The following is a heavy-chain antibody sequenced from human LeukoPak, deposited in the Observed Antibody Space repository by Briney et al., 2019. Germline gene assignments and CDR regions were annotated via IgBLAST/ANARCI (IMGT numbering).Heavy chain of an antibody. Sequence: ASVKVSCKASGYTFTSYDINWVRQATGQGLEWMGWMNPNSGNTGYAQKFQGRVTMTRNTSISTAYMELSSLRSEDTAVYYCARGQHSSWYPGAYYYYYYYMDVWGKGTTVTVSS. V-gene: IGHV1-8*01. D-gene: IGHD6-13*01. CDR3: ARGQHSSWYPGAYYYYYYYMDV. CDR1: GYTFTSYD. J-gene: IGHJ6*03. CDR2: MNPNSGNT.